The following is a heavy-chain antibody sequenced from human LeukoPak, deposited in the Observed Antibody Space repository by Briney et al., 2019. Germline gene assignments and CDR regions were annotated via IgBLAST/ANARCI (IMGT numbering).Heavy chain of an antibody. Sequence: NPGGSLRLSCAASGFTVSSNYMNWVRQAPGKGLEWVSSISSSGSYIYYADSVKGRFTISRDNAKNSLYLQMNSLRAEDTAVYYCAKVRKYCTNGVCSRYYFDYWGQGTLVTVSS. CDR2: ISSSGSYI. V-gene: IGHV3-21*01. D-gene: IGHD2-8*01. CDR1: GFTVSSNY. CDR3: AKVRKYCTNGVCSRYYFDY. J-gene: IGHJ4*02.